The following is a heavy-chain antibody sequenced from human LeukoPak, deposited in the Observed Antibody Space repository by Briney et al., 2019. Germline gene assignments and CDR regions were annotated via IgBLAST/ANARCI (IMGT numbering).Heavy chain of an antibody. CDR1: GFTFSSYG. V-gene: IGHV3-30*18. J-gene: IGHJ4*02. Sequence: GGSLRLSCAASGFTFSSYGMHWVRQAPGKGLEWVAVISYDGSNKYYADSVKGRFTISGDNSKNTLYLQMNSLRAEDTAVYYCAKDVVGYCSGGSCYYWGQGTLVTVSS. CDR3: AKDVVGYCSGGSCYY. CDR2: ISYDGSNK. D-gene: IGHD2-15*01.